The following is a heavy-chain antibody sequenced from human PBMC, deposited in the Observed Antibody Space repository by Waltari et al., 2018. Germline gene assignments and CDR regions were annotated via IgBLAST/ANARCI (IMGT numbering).Heavy chain of an antibody. CDR1: GGTFSSYA. J-gene: IGHJ4*02. CDR2: IIPIFGTA. Sequence: QVQLVQSGAEVKKPGSSVKVSCKASGGTFSSYAISWVRQAPGQGLEWMGRIIPIFGTANDEQKFQGRVTITADKSTSTAYMELSSLRSEDTAVYYCASPLLEGYYDSSGYLDYWGQGTLVTVSS. D-gene: IGHD3-22*01. CDR3: ASPLLEGYYDSSGYLDY. V-gene: IGHV1-69*08.